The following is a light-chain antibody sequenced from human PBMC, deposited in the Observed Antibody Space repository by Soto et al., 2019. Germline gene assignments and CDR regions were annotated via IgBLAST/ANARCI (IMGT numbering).Light chain of an antibody. V-gene: IGKV3-15*01. CDR1: QSISSS. CDR3: QQYNNGPTYT. CDR2: GAS. J-gene: IGKJ2*01. Sequence: EIVMTQSPATLSVSPGERATVSCRASQSISSSLAWYQQKPGQAPRLLIYGASTRATGIPARFSGSGSGTEFSLTISSLQSEDFAVYYCQQYNNGPTYTFGQGTKLEIK.